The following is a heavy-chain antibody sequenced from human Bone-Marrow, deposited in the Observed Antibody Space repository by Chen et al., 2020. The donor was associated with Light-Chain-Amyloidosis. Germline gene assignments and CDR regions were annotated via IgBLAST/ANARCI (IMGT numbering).Heavy chain of an antibody. CDR1: GGTFSSYA. J-gene: IGHJ4*02. CDR3: ARVTGNPDY. Sequence: HVQLVPSGAAVKNPGSSLTFSCKASGGTFSSYAISWVRQAPGQGLEWMGRIIPILGIANYAQKYQGRDTITADKAASTAYMELSSLRSEDTAVYYCARVTGNPDYWGQGTLVTVSS. D-gene: IGHD1-20*01. CDR2: IIPILGIA. V-gene: IGHV1-69*04.